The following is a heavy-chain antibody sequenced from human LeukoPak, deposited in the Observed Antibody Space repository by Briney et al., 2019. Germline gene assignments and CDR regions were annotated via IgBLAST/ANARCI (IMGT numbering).Heavy chain of an antibody. V-gene: IGHV3-30*04. CDR3: AQDRAYIQFYF. CDR2: ISYDGSNK. CDR1: GFTFSSYA. D-gene: IGHD5-18*01. Sequence: GGSLRLSCAASGFTFSSYAMHWVRQAPGKGLEWVAVISYDGSNKYYADSVKGRFTISRDNSKNTLYLQVNSLRAEDTALYYCAQDRAYIQFYFWGQGTLVTVSS. J-gene: IGHJ4*02.